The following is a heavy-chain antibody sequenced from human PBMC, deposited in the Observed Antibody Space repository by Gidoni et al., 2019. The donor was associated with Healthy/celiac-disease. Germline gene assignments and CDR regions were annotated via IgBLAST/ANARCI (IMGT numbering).Heavy chain of an antibody. CDR2: IKQDGSEK. D-gene: IGHD5-18*01. CDR3: ARTGGYSYVPYYYYGMDV. V-gene: IGHV3-7*01. Sequence: LRLSCAASGFTFSSDWMSWVRQAPGKGLEWVANIKQDGSEKYYVDSVKGRFTISRDNAKNSLYLQMNSLRAEDTAVYYCARTGGYSYVPYYYYGMDVWGQGTTVTVSS. CDR1: GFTFSSDW. J-gene: IGHJ6*02.